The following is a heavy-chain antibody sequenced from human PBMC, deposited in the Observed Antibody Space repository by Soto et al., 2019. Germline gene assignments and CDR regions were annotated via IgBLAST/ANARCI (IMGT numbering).Heavy chain of an antibody. CDR2: ISYEGSNT. V-gene: IGHV3-30-3*01. Sequence: GGSLILSCVASGFTFDTYGIHWVRQAPGKGLQWVALISYEGSNTYYADSVRGRFTISRDNSKNALYLQMNTLRPEDTGVYYCARVTPGNNLYYFSGLDFWGQGTSVTSP. CDR3: ARVTPGNNLYYFSGLDF. CDR1: GFTFDTYG. J-gene: IGHJ6*02. D-gene: IGHD1-1*01.